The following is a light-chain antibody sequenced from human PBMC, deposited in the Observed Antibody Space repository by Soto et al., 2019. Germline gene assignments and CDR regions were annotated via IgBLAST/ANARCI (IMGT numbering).Light chain of an antibody. Sequence: DIQMTQSPSSLSASVGDRVTITCRASQGIIDYLAWYQQKPGKAPKLLIYAASTLQSGDPSRFSGSGAGTDFTLTISSLQPEDVATYYCQKYNSAPRTFGQGTKVEIK. CDR2: AAS. J-gene: IGKJ1*01. V-gene: IGKV1-27*01. CDR1: QGIIDY. CDR3: QKYNSAPRT.